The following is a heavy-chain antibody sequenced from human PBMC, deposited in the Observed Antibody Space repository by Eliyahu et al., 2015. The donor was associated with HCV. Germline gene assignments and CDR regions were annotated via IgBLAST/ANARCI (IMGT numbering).Heavy chain of an antibody. J-gene: IGHJ4*02. Sequence: RLSCAASGFTFSSYAMHWVRQAPGKGLEWVAVISYDGSNKYYADSVKGRFTISRDNSKNTLYLQMNSLRAEDTAVYYFAREFLSYNYWTGNYYFDYWGQGTLVTVSS. V-gene: IGHV3-30-3*01. CDR3: AREFLSYNYWTGNYYFDY. CDR1: GFTFSSYA. D-gene: IGHD3/OR15-3a*01. CDR2: ISYDGSNK.